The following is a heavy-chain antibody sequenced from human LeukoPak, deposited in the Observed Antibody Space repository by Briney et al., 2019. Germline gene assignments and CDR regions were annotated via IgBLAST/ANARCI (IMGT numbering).Heavy chain of an antibody. CDR2: ISYDGSSK. J-gene: IGHJ4*02. V-gene: IGHV3-30*04. CDR3: ARDRYGAVTAYYFDY. Sequence: GGSLRLSCAASGFTFSSYAMHWVRQAPGKGLEWVAVISYDGSSKYYADSVKGRFTISRDNSKNTLYLQMNSLRAEDTAVYYCARDRYGAVTAYYFDYWGQGTLVTVSS. D-gene: IGHD2-21*02. CDR1: GFTFSSYA.